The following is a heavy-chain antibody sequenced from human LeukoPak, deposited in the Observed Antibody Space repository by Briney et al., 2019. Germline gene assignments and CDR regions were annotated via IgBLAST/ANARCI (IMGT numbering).Heavy chain of an antibody. CDR1: GYTFTSYG. CDR2: ISAYNGNT. D-gene: IGHD1-26*01. V-gene: IGHV1-18*01. Sequence: ASVKVSCKASGYTFTSYGISWVRQAPGQGLEWMGWISAYNGNTNYAQKLQGRVTMTTDTSTSTAYMEPRSLRSDDTAVNYCARDLPLRGIGWDPFDYWGQGTLVTVSS. J-gene: IGHJ4*02. CDR3: ARDLPLRGIGWDPFDY.